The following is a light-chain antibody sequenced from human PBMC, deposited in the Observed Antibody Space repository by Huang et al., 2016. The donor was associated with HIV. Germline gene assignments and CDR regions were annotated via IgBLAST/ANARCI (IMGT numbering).Light chain of an antibody. CDR3: QQSNSFPLLT. J-gene: IGKJ4*01. V-gene: IGKV1-12*01. CDR2: GTS. Sequence: DIQMTQSPSSVSAFVGDRVTITCRSSQGISTWLAWYQQKPGKAPKLLIYGTSTLHNGVPSRFSGSGSGTDFPLTISSLQPEDFATYYCQQSNSFPLLTFGGGTKVELK. CDR1: QGISTW.